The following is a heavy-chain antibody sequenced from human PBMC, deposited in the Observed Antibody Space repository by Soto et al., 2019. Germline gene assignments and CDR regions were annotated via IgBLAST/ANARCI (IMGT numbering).Heavy chain of an antibody. Sequence: GGSLRLSCAASGFTFSSYAMSWVRQAPGKGLEWVSGISGSGDSTYYADSVKGRFTISRDNSKNTLYVLMNSQRAEDTAVYYCAKDRSTYYYDSSGYWGGAFDIWGQGTMVTVSS. J-gene: IGHJ3*02. CDR1: GFTFSSYA. D-gene: IGHD3-22*01. V-gene: IGHV3-23*01. CDR3: AKDRSTYYYDSSGYWGGAFDI. CDR2: ISGSGDST.